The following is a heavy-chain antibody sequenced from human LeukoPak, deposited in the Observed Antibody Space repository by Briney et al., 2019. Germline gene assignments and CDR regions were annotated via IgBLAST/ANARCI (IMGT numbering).Heavy chain of an antibody. CDR1: GGSISSGGYY. J-gene: IGHJ4*02. D-gene: IGHD2-21*02. CDR3: ARAAVTVRSEGVYFEY. CDR2: IYYSGST. Sequence: SETLSLTCTVSGGSISSGGYYWSWIRQHPGKGLDWIGYIYYSGSTYYRPSLKSRVTISVDTSKNQSSLKLNSVTAADTAVYYCARAAVTVRSEGVYFEYWGQGTLVTVSS. V-gene: IGHV4-31*03.